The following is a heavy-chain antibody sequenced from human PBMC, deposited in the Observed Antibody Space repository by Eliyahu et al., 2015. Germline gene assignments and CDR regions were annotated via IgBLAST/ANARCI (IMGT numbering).Heavy chain of an antibody. V-gene: IGHV1-46*03. CDR1: GYKLTSYY. CDR3: ARTFCGGDCSSHDPFDI. Sequence: QVQLVQSGAEVKEPGASVKVACKASGYKLTSYYIHWVRQAPGQGLEWVGIINPSVVRTFYAQMFQGRVTMTRDTSTSTVYMELNSLRSEDTAVYYCARTFCGGDCSSHDPFDIWGKGTMVTVAS. J-gene: IGHJ3*02. CDR2: INPSVVRT. D-gene: IGHD2-21*02.